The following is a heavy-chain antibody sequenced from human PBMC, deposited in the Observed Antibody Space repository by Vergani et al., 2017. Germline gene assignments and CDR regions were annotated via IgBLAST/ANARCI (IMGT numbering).Heavy chain of an antibody. Sequence: QLQLQESGPGLVKPSETLSLTCTVSGGSISSSSYYWGWIRQPPGKGLEWIGSIYYSGSTYYNPSLKSRVTISVDPSKNQFSLKLSSVTAADTAVYYCARVRNCSGGSCYXIDYWGQGTLVTVSS. V-gene: IGHV4-39*07. CDR1: GGSISSSSYY. D-gene: IGHD2-15*01. CDR2: IYYSGST. CDR3: ARVRNCSGGSCYXIDY. J-gene: IGHJ4*02.